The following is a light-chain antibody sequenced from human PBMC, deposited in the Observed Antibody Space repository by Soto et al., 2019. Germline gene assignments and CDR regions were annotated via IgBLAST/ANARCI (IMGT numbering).Light chain of an antibody. J-gene: IGKJ1*01. CDR1: QSVSNN. CDR2: GAS. V-gene: IGKV3-15*01. Sequence: EIVMTQSPATLSVSPGERSTLSCRASQSVSNNLAWYQQKPGQAPRLLIYGASTRATGIPARFSGSGSGTEFTLTISSLQSEDFAVYYCQQSNDWWTFGQGTTVDIK. CDR3: QQSNDWWT.